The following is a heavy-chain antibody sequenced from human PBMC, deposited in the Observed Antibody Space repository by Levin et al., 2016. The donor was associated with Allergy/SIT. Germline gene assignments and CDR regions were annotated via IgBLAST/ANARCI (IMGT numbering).Heavy chain of an antibody. CDR2: ISSSVTGGNT. V-gene: IGHV3-23*01. Sequence: GESLKISCAASGFTFNNYAMTWVRQAPGMGLEWVSVISSSVTGGNTKYADSVRGRFTISRDNSKNTLYLQMNSLRVEDTAVYYCAKKYSSGWSHFDYWGQGTLVTVSS. D-gene: IGHD6-19*01. CDR3: AKKYSSGWSHFDY. CDR1: GFTFNNYA. J-gene: IGHJ4*02.